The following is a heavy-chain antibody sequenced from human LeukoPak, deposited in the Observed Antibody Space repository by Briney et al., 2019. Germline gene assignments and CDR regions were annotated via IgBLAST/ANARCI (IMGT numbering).Heavy chain of an antibody. V-gene: IGHV1-2*02. CDR3: ARRAIAAAGTSFDY. CDR2: INPNSGGT. CDR1: GYTFADYY. D-gene: IGHD6-13*01. J-gene: IGHJ4*02. Sequence: ASVKVSCKASGYTFADYYLHWVRRAPGQGLEWMGWINPNSGGTNYAQKFQGRVTMTRDTSISTAYMELSSLRSDDTAVYYCARRAIAAAGTSFDYWGQGTLVTVSS.